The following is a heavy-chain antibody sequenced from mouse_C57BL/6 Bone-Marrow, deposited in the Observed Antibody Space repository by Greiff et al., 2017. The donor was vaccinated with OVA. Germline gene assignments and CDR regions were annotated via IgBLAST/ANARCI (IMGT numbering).Heavy chain of an antibody. CDR3: TGLRWFAY. D-gene: IGHD2-4*01. V-gene: IGHV5-6*01. CDR1: GFTFSSYG. CDR2: ISSGGSYT. Sequence: EVQLVESGGDLVKPGGSLKLSCAASGFTFSSYGMSWVRQTPDKRLEWVATISSGGSYTYYPDSVKGRFTISRDNAKNTLYLQMSSLKSEDTAMYYCTGLRWFAYWGQGTLVTVSA. J-gene: IGHJ3*01.